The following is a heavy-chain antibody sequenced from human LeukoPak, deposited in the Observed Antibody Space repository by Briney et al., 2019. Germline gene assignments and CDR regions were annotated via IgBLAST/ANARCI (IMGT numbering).Heavy chain of an antibody. CDR3: ARDRSGSYYWTWDRNWFDP. V-gene: IGHV4-34*01. CDR1: GGSFSGYY. Sequence: KASETLSLTCAVYGGSFSGYYWSWIRQPPGKGLEWIGEINHSGSTNYNPSLKSRVTISVDTSKNQFSLKLSSVTAADTAVYYCARDRSGSYYWTWDRNWFDPWGQGTLVTVSS. D-gene: IGHD1-26*01. J-gene: IGHJ5*02. CDR2: INHSGST.